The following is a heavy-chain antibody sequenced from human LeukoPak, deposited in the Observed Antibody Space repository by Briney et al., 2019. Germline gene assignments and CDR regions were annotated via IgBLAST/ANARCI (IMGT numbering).Heavy chain of an antibody. CDR3: ARHLVGHYDILTGYRPPSWFDP. J-gene: IGHJ5*02. CDR1: GGPISSSSYY. Sequence: SETLSLTCTVSGGPISSSSYYWGWIRQPPGKGLEWIGSIYYSGSTYYNPSLKSRVTISVDTSKNQFSLKLSSVTAADTAVYYCARHLVGHYDILTGYRPPSWFDPWGQGTLVTVSS. V-gene: IGHV4-39*01. D-gene: IGHD3-9*01. CDR2: IYYSGST.